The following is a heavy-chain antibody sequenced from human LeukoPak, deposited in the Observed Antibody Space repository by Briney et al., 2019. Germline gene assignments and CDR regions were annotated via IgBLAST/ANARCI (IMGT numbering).Heavy chain of an antibody. D-gene: IGHD1-26*01. V-gene: IGHV1-2*02. Sequence: ASVKVSCKASGYTFTGYYMHWVRQAPGQGLEWMGWINPNNGGTNYAQKFQGRVTMTRDTSISTAYMELSRLRSDDTAVYCCALPTIVGTTNYPWGQGALVTVSS. CDR3: ALPTIVGTTNYP. J-gene: IGHJ5*02. CDR2: INPNNGGT. CDR1: GYTFTGYY.